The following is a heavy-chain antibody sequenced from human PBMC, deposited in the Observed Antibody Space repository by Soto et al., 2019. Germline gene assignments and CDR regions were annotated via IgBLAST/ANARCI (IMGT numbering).Heavy chain of an antibody. CDR1: GYTFTGYY. CDR2: INPNSGGT. D-gene: IGHD2-15*01. CDR3: ARGPRGVVVAADWYFDL. J-gene: IGHJ2*01. Sequence: QVQLVQSGAEVKKPGASVKVSCKASGYTFTGYYMHSVRQAPGQGLEWMGWINPNSGGTNYAQKFQGRVTMTRDTSISTAYMELSRLRSDDTAVYYCARGPRGVVVAADWYFDLWGRGTLVTVSS. V-gene: IGHV1-2*02.